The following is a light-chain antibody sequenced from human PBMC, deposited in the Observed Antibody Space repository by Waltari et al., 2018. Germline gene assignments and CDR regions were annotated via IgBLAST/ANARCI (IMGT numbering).Light chain of an antibody. V-gene: IGLV4-69*01. Sequence: QLVLTQSPSASAPLGASVKLTCTLTSGPSTNVVAWLQQQPEKGPRFLMKVNSDGSHTKGDEIPDRFSGSSSGAERYLTISSLQSEDEADYYCQTGGHGTWVFGGGTTLTVL. CDR1: SGPSTNV. CDR2: VNSDGSH. J-gene: IGLJ3*02. CDR3: QTGGHGTWV.